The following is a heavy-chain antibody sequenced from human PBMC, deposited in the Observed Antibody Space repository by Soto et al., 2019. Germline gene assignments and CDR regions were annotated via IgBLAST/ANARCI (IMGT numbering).Heavy chain of an antibody. CDR2: IIPIFGTA. D-gene: IGHD1-26*01. CDR3: ARDRNSGSLNVGAFDI. V-gene: IGHV1-69*01. Sequence: QVQLVQSGAEVKKPGSSVKVSCKASGGTFSSYAISWVRQAPGQGLAWMGGIIPIFGTANYAQKFQGRVTITADESTSTAYMERSSLRSEDTAVYYCARDRNSGSLNVGAFDIWGQGTMVTVSS. CDR1: GGTFSSYA. J-gene: IGHJ3*02.